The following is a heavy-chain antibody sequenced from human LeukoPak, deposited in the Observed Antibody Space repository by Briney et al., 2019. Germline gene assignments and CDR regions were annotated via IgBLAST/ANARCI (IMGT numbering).Heavy chain of an antibody. CDR1: GGSFSGYY. J-gene: IGHJ6*02. CDR3: AREDSLYAMDV. V-gene: IGHV4-34*01. CDR2: INRSGST. D-gene: IGHD2-15*01. Sequence: SETLSLTCAVYGGSFSGYYWSWIRQPPGKGLEWIGEINRSGSTNYNPSLKSRVTISVDTSKNQFSLILSSVTAADTAVYYCAREDSLYAMDVWGQGTTVTVSS.